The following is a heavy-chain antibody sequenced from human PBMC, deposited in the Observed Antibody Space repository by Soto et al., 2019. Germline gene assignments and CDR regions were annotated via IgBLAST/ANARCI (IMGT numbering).Heavy chain of an antibody. Sequence: EVQLLESGGGLVQPGGSLRLSCAASGFTFSSYAMSWVRQAPGKGLEWVSAISGSGGSTYYADSVKGRFTISRDNSKNTLYLQMNSLRAEDTAVYYCAKEEDIVVVPSSRIDYWGQGTLVTVSS. J-gene: IGHJ4*02. D-gene: IGHD2-2*01. CDR2: ISGSGGST. CDR1: GFTFSSYA. CDR3: AKEEDIVVVPSSRIDY. V-gene: IGHV3-23*01.